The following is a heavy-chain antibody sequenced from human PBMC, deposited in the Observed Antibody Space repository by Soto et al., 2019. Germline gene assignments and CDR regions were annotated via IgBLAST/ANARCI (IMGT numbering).Heavy chain of an antibody. CDR1: GFTFSSYA. CDR3: ARDGCGGDCYSAYAFDI. CDR2: ISSNGGST. V-gene: IGHV3-64*01. Sequence: EVQLVESGGGLVQPGGSLRLSCAASGFTFSSYAMHWVRQAPGKGLEYVSAISSNGGSTHYANSVKGRFTISRDNSKNTLYLQMGSLRAEDMAVYYCARDGCGGDCYSAYAFDIWGQGTMVTVSS. D-gene: IGHD2-21*02. J-gene: IGHJ3*02.